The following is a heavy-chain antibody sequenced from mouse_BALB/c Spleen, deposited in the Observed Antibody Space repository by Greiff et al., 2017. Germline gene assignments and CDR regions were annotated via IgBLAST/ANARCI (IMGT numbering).Heavy chain of an antibody. J-gene: IGHJ2*01. Sequence: VQLQQSGPELVKPGASVKISCKASGYAFSSSWMNWVQQRPGQGLEWIGRIYPGDGDTNYNGKFKGKATLTADKSSSTAYMQLSSLTSVDSAVYFCARWDYDYDVDFDYWGQGTTLTVSS. V-gene: IGHV1-82*01. CDR2: IYPGDGDT. D-gene: IGHD2-4*01. CDR3: ARWDYDYDVDFDY. CDR1: GYAFSSSW.